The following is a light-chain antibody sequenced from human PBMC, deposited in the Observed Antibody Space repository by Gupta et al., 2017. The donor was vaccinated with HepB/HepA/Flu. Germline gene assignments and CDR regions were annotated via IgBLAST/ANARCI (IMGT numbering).Light chain of an antibody. CDR2: GVN. CDR3: SSYTGSSVLVV. V-gene: IGLV2-14*01. Sequence: ALTQPASVPGSPGQSTHMACTGTISDVGTNAYVARYQQHTTKAPKLMIYGVNSRPSGVSNRFAGSKSGNTASLTISGLQAEDEADYYCSSYTGSSVLVVFGGGTKLTVL. CDR1: ISDVGTNAY. J-gene: IGLJ2*01.